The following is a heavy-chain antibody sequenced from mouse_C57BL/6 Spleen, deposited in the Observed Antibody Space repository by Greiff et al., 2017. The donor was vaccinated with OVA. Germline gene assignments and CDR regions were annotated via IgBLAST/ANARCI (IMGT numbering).Heavy chain of an antibody. Sequence: QVQLQQPGAELVMPGASVKLSCKASGYTFTSYWMHWVKQRPGQGLEWIGEIDPSDSYTNYNQKFKGKSTLTVDKSSSTAYMQLSSLTSEDSAVYYCARWVRYYGSSWYFDVWGTGTTVTVSS. CDR1: GYTFTSYW. CDR2: IDPSDSYT. D-gene: IGHD1-1*01. V-gene: IGHV1-69*01. J-gene: IGHJ1*03. CDR3: ARWVRYYGSSWYFDV.